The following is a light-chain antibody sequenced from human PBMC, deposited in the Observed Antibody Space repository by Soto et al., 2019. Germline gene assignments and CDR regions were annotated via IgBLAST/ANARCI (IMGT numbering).Light chain of an antibody. CDR3: QHLYSDPRTWA. CDR2: GAS. V-gene: IGKV1-9*01. CDR1: QGVSIY. J-gene: IGKJ1*01. Sequence: IQFTQSPSSLSASVGDRVTITCRASQGVSIYLAWYQQKLGKAPKVLIYGASTLQAGVSSRFSGSGSGPDFTLTISSLQPEDFATYYCQHLYSDPRTWAFGQGTKVDIK.